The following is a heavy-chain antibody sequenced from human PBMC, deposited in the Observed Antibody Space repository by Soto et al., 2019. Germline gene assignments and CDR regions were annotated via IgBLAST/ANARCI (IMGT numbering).Heavy chain of an antibody. CDR3: AREFIYGVVIITRYFDY. D-gene: IGHD3-3*01. V-gene: IGHV1-46*03. J-gene: IGHJ4*02. CDR1: GYTFTSYY. CDR2: INPSGGST. Sequence: GASVKVSCKASGYTFTSYYMHWVRQAPGQGLEWMGIINPSGGSTSYAQKFQGSVTMTRDTSTSTVYMELSSLRSEDTAVYYCAREFIYGVVIITRYFDYWSQGTLVTVSS.